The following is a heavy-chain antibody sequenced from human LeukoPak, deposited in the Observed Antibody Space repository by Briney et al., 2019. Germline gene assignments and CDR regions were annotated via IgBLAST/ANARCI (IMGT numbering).Heavy chain of an antibody. CDR1: GGSISSGDYY. CDR3: ARGSTLIRGFDY. CDR2: IFYSGSA. V-gene: IGHV4-31*03. J-gene: IGHJ4*02. D-gene: IGHD3-10*01. Sequence: SETLSLTCNVSGGSISSGDYYWNWIRQHPEKSLEWIGYIFYSGSAYYNPSLKSRVTISVDTSKNQFSLKLSSVTAADTAVYYCARGSTLIRGFDYWGQGTLVTVSS.